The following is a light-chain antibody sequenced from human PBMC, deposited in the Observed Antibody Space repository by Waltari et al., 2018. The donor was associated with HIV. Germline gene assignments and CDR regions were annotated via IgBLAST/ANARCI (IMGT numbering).Light chain of an antibody. CDR1: HGLSDW. Sequence: GDRVTITCRASHGLSDWLAWYQQRPGKATKLPIYKTSRLESGVPSRFSGSGSGTEFALTISSLQPDDFATYYCQHYHLFSWTCGQGTKV. CDR2: KTS. V-gene: IGKV1-5*03. J-gene: IGKJ1*01. CDR3: QHYHLFSWT.